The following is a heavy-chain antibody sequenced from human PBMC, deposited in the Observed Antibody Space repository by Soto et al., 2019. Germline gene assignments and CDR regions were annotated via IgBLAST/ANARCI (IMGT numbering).Heavy chain of an antibody. J-gene: IGHJ4*02. D-gene: IGHD2-15*01. CDR3: AGEGGRYCSGGSCQVDY. CDR2: IYYAGNT. V-gene: IGHV4-39*02. Sequence: QLQLQESGPGLVKPSETLSLTCTVSGGSISSSSYYWGWIRQPPGKGLEWIGSIYYAGNTYYTPSLKXRXTXSXXTSNNQFSLKLSSVTAADTAVHYCAGEGGRYCSGGSCQVDYWGQGTLVTVSS. CDR1: GGSISSSSYY.